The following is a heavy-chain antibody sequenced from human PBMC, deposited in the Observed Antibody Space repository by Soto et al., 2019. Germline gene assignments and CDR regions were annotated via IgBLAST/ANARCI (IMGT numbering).Heavy chain of an antibody. Sequence: ASVKVSCKASGYTFTSYYMHWVRQAPGQGLEWMGIINPSGGSTSYAQKFQGRVTMTRDTSTSTVYMELSSLRSEDTAVYYCASAHCSGGSCERDAFDIWGQGTMVTVSS. CDR1: GYTFTSYY. CDR2: INPSGGST. D-gene: IGHD2-15*01. V-gene: IGHV1-46*03. J-gene: IGHJ3*02. CDR3: ASAHCSGGSCERDAFDI.